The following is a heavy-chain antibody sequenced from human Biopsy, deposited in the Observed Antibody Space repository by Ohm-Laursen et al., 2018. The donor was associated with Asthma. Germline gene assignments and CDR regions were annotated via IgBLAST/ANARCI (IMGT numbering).Heavy chain of an antibody. V-gene: IGHV1-69*13. Sequence: AASVKVSCKAPGGTFSNFAISWVRQAPGQGLEWLGGIMTVLGTTNYAQKFQGRVTITADESTSTAYMEVTSLRSEDTAIYYCARCQVGYSSGWSLLLKKIYYSGMDVWGQGTAVTVSS. CDR3: ARCQVGYSSGWSLLLKKIYYSGMDV. CDR1: GGTFSNFA. CDR2: IMTVLGTT. D-gene: IGHD6-19*01. J-gene: IGHJ6*02.